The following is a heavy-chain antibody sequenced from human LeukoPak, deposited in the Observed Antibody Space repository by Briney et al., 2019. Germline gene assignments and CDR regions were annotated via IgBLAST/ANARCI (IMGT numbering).Heavy chain of an antibody. V-gene: IGHV1-2*02. J-gene: IGHJ3*02. D-gene: IGHD3-10*01. CDR3: ARPIAMVRGVIIVSDAFDI. Sequence: GASVKVSCKASVYTFTGYYMHWVRQAPGQGLEWMGWINPNSGGTNYAQKFQGRVTMTRDTSISTAYMERSRLRSDDTAMYYCARPIAMVRGVIIVSDAFDIWGQGTMVTVSS. CDR2: INPNSGGT. CDR1: VYTFTGYY.